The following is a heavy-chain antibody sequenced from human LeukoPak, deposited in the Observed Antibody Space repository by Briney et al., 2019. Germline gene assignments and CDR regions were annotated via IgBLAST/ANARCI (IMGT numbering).Heavy chain of an antibody. D-gene: IGHD3-10*01. CDR1: GFTFSSYS. CDR3: AREEWLEVGSGSFYGMDV. CDR2: ISSSSSYI. J-gene: IGHJ6*02. V-gene: IGHV3-21*01. Sequence: PGGSLRLSCAASGFTFSSYSMNWVRQAPGKGLEWVSSISSSSSYIYYADSVKGRITISRDNAKNSLYLQMNSLRAEDTAVYYCAREEWLEVGSGSFYGMDVWGQGTTVTVSS.